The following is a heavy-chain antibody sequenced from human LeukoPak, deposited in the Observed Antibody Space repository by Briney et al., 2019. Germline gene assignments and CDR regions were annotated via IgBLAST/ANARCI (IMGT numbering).Heavy chain of an antibody. V-gene: IGHV3-30*01. D-gene: IGHD2-15*01. CDR1: GFTFSSYA. CDR2: ISYDGSNK. Sequence: GSLRLSCAASGFTFSSYAMHWVRQAPGKGLEWVAVISYDGSNKYYADSVKGRFTISRDNSKNTLYLQMNSLRAEDTAVYYCARERYCSGGSCYSEGWGNYFDYWGQGTLVTVSS. J-gene: IGHJ4*02. CDR3: ARERYCSGGSCYSEGWGNYFDY.